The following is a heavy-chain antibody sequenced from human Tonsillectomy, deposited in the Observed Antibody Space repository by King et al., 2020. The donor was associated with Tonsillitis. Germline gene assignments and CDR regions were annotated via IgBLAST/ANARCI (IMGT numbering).Heavy chain of an antibody. J-gene: IGHJ5*02. V-gene: IGHV3-49*03. CDR2: IRSKAYGGTT. CDR3: TGDGWFGYYVSP. CDR1: GFSFGAYG. Sequence: VQLVESGGGLVQPGRSLRLSCTASGFSFGAYGMTWFRQAPGKGLEWVGFIRSKAYGGTTEYAASVKGRFTISRDDSKSIAYLQMNSLKTEDTAVYYCTGDGWFGYYVSPCGQGTLVTVSS. D-gene: IGHD3-22*01.